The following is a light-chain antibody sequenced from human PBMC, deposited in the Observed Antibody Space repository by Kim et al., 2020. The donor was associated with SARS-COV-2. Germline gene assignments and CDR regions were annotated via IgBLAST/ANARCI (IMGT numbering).Light chain of an antibody. Sequence: DIQMTQSPSSLSASVGDRVTITCQASQVISDYLNWYQQKPGHAPELLIYVASTLQDGVPSRFSGGGSGTEFTFTISSLQPEDTATYYCLQDRRPPYTFGQGTKLEI. CDR2: VAS. CDR1: QVISDY. J-gene: IGKJ2*01. CDR3: LQDRRPPYT. V-gene: IGKV1-33*01.